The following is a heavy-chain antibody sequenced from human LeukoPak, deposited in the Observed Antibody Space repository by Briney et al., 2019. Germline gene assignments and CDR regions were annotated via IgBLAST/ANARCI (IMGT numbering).Heavy chain of an antibody. V-gene: IGHV4-59*01. Sequence: PSGTLSLTCTVSGASISSSYWSWIRQPPGKRLEWIGFIYYNGNTNSNPSLKSRVTISVDTSKNQFSLKWSSVTAADTAVYYCVRGNYDNRGYSNAFDIWGQGAMVTVSS. CDR1: GASISSSY. D-gene: IGHD3-22*01. CDR3: VRGNYDNRGYSNAFDI. J-gene: IGHJ3*02. CDR2: IYYNGNT.